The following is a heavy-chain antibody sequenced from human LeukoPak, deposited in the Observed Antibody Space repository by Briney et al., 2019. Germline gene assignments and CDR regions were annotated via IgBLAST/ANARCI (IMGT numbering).Heavy chain of an antibody. V-gene: IGHV1-3*01. CDR3: ARDNYYDSSDTPFFDY. CDR2: INAGNGNT. Sequence: AASVTVSCTASGYTFTSYAMHWVRQAPGQRLEWMGWINAGNGNTKYSQKFQGRVTITRDTSASTAYMELSSLRSEDTAVYYCARDNYYDSSDTPFFDYWGQGTLVTVSS. CDR1: GYTFTSYA. J-gene: IGHJ4*02. D-gene: IGHD3-22*01.